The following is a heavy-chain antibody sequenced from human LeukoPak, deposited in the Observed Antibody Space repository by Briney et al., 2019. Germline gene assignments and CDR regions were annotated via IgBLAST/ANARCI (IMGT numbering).Heavy chain of an antibody. D-gene: IGHD3-3*01. Sequence: SETLSLTCAVYGGSFSGYYWSWIRQPPGKGLEWIGVINHSGSTNYNPSLKSRVTISVDTSKNQFSLKLSSVTAADTAVYYCARGRGYYPSFDYWGQGTLVTVSS. CDR1: GGSFSGYY. CDR2: INHSGST. CDR3: ARGRGYYPSFDY. J-gene: IGHJ4*02. V-gene: IGHV4-34*01.